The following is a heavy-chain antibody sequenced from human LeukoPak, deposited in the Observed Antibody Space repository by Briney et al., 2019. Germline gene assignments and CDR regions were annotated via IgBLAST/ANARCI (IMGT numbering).Heavy chain of an antibody. V-gene: IGHV4-34*01. CDR3: ARRGDGWEILYSFDV. CDR2: INHSGST. D-gene: IGHD2-15*01. J-gene: IGHJ3*01. Sequence: SETLSLTCAVYGGSFSGYYWSWIRQPPGKGLEWIGEINHSGSTNYNPSLTSRVTISVDTSKNQFSLKLSSVTAADTAVYYCARRGDGWEILYSFDVWGQGTVVIVSS. CDR1: GGSFSGYY.